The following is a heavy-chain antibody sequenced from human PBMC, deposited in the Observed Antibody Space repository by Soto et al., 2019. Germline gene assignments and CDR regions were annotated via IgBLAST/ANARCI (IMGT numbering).Heavy chain of an antibody. D-gene: IGHD3-10*01. CDR1: GGSISSGIYY. J-gene: IGHJ6*03. CDR2: IYHSEST. CDR3: ARPRGNGSPRGYYYMDV. V-gene: IGHV4-39*01. Sequence: QLQLQESGPGLVKPSETLSLTCTVSGGSISSGIYYWGWIRQPPGKGLEWIGTIYHSESTTHNPSLKSRVTISVDTPKNQFFLKLNSVTAAHTAVYYCARPRGNGSPRGYYYMDVWGKGNTVTVSS.